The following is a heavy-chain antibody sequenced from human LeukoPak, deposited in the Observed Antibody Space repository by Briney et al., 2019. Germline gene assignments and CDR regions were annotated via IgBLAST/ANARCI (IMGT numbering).Heavy chain of an antibody. D-gene: IGHD5-18*01. Sequence: NPGRSLRLSCAASGFTFSSYAMHWVRQAPGKGLEWVAVISYDGSNKYYADSVKGRFTISRDNSKNTLYLQMNSLRAEDTAVYYCADTPGTAMAKELDYWGQGTLVTVSS. V-gene: IGHV3-30-3*01. CDR1: GFTFSSYA. CDR3: ADTPGTAMAKELDY. CDR2: ISYDGSNK. J-gene: IGHJ4*02.